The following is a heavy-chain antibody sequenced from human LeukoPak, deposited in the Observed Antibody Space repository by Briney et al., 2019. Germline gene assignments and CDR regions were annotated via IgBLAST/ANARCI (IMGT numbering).Heavy chain of an antibody. CDR3: ARQRGGIAAAWDY. CDR1: GGSISSSSYY. Sequence: SETLSFTCTVSGGSISSSSYYWGWIRQPPGKGLEWIGSIYYSGSTYYNPSLKSRVTISVDTSKNQFSLKLSSVTAADTAVYYCARQRGGIAAAWDYWGQGTLVTVSS. CDR2: IYYSGST. V-gene: IGHV4-39*01. J-gene: IGHJ4*02. D-gene: IGHD6-13*01.